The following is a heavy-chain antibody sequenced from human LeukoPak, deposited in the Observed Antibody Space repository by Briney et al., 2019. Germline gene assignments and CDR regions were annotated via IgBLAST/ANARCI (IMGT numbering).Heavy chain of an antibody. CDR1: GFTFRSYA. V-gene: IGHV3-23*01. J-gene: IGHJ4*02. Sequence: GGSLRLSCAASGFTFRSYAMSWVRQAPGKGLEWVSVISGSGGSTFYADSVKGRFTISRDQSKNMLHLQMNSLRAEDTAVYYCAKYDGNQMPLLDYWGQGILVTVSS. CDR3: AKYDGNQMPLLDY. D-gene: IGHD2-15*01. CDR2: ISGSGGST.